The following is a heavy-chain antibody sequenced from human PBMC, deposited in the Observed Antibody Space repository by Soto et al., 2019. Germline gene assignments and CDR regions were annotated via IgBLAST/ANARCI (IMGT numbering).Heavy chain of an antibody. CDR3: AKIPSSGYAS. CDR1: GFIFSNFP. V-gene: IGHV3-30-3*02. CDR2: VSKDGNEK. D-gene: IGHD3-22*01. J-gene: IGHJ4*02. Sequence: QVHLVDSGGGVVQPGRSMRLSCAASGFIFSNFPIHWVRQAPGKGLEWVALVSKDGNEKHYADSVKGRFTISRDNSRNMVYLQMNSLRAEDTAVYYCAKIPSSGYASWGQGTLVTVSS.